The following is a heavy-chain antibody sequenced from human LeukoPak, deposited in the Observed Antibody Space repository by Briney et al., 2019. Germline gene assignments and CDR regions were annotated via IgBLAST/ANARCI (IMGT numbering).Heavy chain of an antibody. Sequence: SETLSLTCTVSGGSISSYYWGWIRQPPGKGLEWIGSIYYSGSTYYNPSLKSRVTISVDTSKNQFSLKLSSVTAADTAVYYCARQRGSGWYPGDFDYWGQGTLVTVSS. J-gene: IGHJ4*02. D-gene: IGHD6-19*01. V-gene: IGHV4-39*01. CDR3: ARQRGSGWYPGDFDY. CDR2: IYYSGST. CDR1: GGSISSYY.